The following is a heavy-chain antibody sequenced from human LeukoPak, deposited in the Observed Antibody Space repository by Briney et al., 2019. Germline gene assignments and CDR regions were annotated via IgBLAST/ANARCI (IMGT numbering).Heavy chain of an antibody. D-gene: IGHD4-11*01. CDR1: GFSFSSYA. J-gene: IGHJ4*02. CDR3: ARENYSNYYFDY. CDR2: ISGSGSNT. V-gene: IGHV3-23*01. Sequence: GGSLRLSCAASGFSFSSYAMSWVRQAPGKGLEWVSAISGSGSNTYYADSVKGGFTISRDNSKNTLYLQMNSLRAEDTAVYYCARENYSNYYFDYWGQGTLVTVSS.